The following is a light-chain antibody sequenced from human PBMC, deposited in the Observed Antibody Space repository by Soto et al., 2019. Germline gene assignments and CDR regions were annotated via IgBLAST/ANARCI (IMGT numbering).Light chain of an antibody. J-gene: IGKJ1*01. CDR2: GAS. CDR1: QSVSSSY. V-gene: IGKV3-20*01. CDR3: QQYGSSPTT. Sequence: IVLTQSPGTMPLSPGERATLSCRASQSVSSSYLAWYQQKPGQAPRLLIYGASSRATGIPDRFSGSGSGTDFTLTISRLEPEDFAVYYCQQYGSSPTTFGQGTKVDIK.